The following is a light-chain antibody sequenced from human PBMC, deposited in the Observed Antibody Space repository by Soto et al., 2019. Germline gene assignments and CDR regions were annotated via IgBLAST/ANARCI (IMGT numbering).Light chain of an antibody. CDR2: DVS. CDR3: CSYVGSDTFLYV. CDR1: SSDVGGYNY. Sequence: QSALTQPRSVSGSPGQPVTISCTGTSSDVGGYNYVSWYQQHPGKAPKLMMYDVSQRPSGVPDRFSGSKSGNTASLTISGLQAEDEADYYCCSYVGSDTFLYVFGTGTKVTVL. J-gene: IGLJ1*01. V-gene: IGLV2-11*01.